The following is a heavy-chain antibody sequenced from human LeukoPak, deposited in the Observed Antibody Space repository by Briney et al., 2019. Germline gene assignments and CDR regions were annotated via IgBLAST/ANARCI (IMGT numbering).Heavy chain of an antibody. D-gene: IGHD3-10*01. CDR3: ARGSYYGSGRKKSPNYYYYGMDV. Sequence: PSETLSLTCAVYGGSFGGYYWSWIRQPPGKGLEWIGDINHSGSTNYNPSLKSRVTISVDTSKNQFSLKLSSVTAADTAVYYCARGSYYGSGRKKSPNYYYYGMDVWGKGTTVTVSS. V-gene: IGHV4-34*01. CDR2: INHSGST. J-gene: IGHJ6*04. CDR1: GGSFGGYY.